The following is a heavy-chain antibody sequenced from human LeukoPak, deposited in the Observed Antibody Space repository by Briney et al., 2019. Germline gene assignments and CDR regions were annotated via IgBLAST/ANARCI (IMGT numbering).Heavy chain of an antibody. CDR1: GFTFSSYA. V-gene: IGHV3-30-3*01. D-gene: IGHD2-2*01. CDR2: ISYDGSNK. J-gene: IGHJ4*02. Sequence: GGSLRLSCAASGFTFSSYAMHWVRQAPGKGLEWVAVISYDGSNKYYADSVKGRFTISRDNSKNTLYLQMNSLRAEDMAVYYCARPGYCSSTSCAPYYFDYWGQGTLVTVSS. CDR3: ARPGYCSSTSCAPYYFDY.